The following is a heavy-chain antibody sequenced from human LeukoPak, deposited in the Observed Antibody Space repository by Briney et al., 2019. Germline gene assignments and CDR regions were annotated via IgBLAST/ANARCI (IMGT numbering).Heavy chain of an antibody. Sequence: ASVKVSCKASGYTFTSYAMNWVRQAPGQGLEWMGGIIPIFGTANYAQKFQGRVTITADESTSTAYMELSSLRSEDTAVYYCARVSLPYYYDSSGSGPFDYWGQGTLVTVSS. CDR2: IIPIFGTA. V-gene: IGHV1-69*13. CDR3: ARVSLPYYYDSSGSGPFDY. CDR1: GYTFTSYA. J-gene: IGHJ4*02. D-gene: IGHD3-22*01.